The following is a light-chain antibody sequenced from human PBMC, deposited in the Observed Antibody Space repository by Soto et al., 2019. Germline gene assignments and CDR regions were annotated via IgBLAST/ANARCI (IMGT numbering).Light chain of an antibody. CDR3: QQYNNWPLIT. CDR2: GTS. V-gene: IGKV3-15*01. Sequence: EIVMTQSPGTLSVSPGGGATLSCRASQSVSGNLAWYQQKPGQAPRLLIYGTSIRATGVPARFSGGGSGTEFTLTISGLESEDFAVYYCQQYNNWPLITFGQGTRLDIK. CDR1: QSVSGN. J-gene: IGKJ5*01.